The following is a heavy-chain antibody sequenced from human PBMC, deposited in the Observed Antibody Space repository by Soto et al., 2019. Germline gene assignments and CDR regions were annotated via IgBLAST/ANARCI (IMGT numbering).Heavy chain of an antibody. D-gene: IGHD5-12*01. CDR3: AREGSYSAYNFAHGIQLWSLDF. V-gene: IGHV4-4*07. CDR2: IFSSGST. J-gene: IGHJ4*02. Sequence: PSETLSLTCTVSGGSINTFYWSWVRQPAGKGLEWIGRIFSSGSTSFNPSLESRVAMSVDTSKNHFSLNLSSVTAADMAVYYCAREGSYSAYNFAHGIQLWSLDFRGQGALVTVSS. CDR1: GGSINTFY.